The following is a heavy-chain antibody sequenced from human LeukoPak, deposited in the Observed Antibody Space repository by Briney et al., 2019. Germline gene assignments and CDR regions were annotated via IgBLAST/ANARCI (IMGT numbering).Heavy chain of an antibody. J-gene: IGHJ4*02. CDR3: ARVGGIAAFDY. CDR2: IYYSGST. V-gene: IGHV4-59*01. Sequence: SETMSLTCTVSGGSISSYYWSWIRQPPGKGLEWIGYIYYSGSTNYNPSLKSRVTISVDTSKNQFSLKLSSVTAADTAVYYCARVGGIAAFDYWGQGTLVTVSS. D-gene: IGHD6-13*01. CDR1: GGSISSYY.